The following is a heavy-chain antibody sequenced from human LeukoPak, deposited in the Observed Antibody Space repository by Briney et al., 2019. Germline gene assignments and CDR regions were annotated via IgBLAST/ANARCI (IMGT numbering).Heavy chain of an antibody. Sequence: GGSLRLSCAASGFTFSSYWMSWVRQAPGKGLEWVANIKQDGSEKYYVDSVKGRFAISRDNAKNSLYLQMNSLRAEDTAVYYCARTGYSSGWYSDYWGQGTLVTVSS. V-gene: IGHV3-7*01. CDR1: GFTFSSYW. D-gene: IGHD6-19*01. J-gene: IGHJ4*02. CDR3: ARTGYSSGWYSDY. CDR2: IKQDGSEK.